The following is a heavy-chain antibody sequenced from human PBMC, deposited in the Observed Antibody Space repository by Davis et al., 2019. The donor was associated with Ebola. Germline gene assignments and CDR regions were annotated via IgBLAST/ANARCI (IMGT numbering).Heavy chain of an antibody. J-gene: IGHJ5*02. D-gene: IGHD3-22*01. CDR3: ARAFYDSSGYHWFDP. Sequence: GESLKISCTASEFSITDDFMSWIRQSPGKGPEWVTYTGASSTSYANSVKGRFTVSGDRATNSLYLQMDSLRAKDTAIYYCARAFYDSSGYHWFDPWGQGTLVTVSS. CDR2: TGASSTS. CDR1: EFSITDDF. V-gene: IGHV3-11*06.